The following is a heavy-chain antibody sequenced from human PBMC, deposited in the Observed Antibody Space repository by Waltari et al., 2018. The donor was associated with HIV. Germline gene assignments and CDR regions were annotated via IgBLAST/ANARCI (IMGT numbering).Heavy chain of an antibody. V-gene: IGHV1-69*01. J-gene: IGHJ4*02. CDR1: GGPFSSYP. Sequence: QVQLVQSGAEVKKPGSSVKVPCKASGGPFSSYPISWVRRAPGQGLEWMGGIIPIFGTANYAQKFQGRVTITADESTSTAYMELSSLRSEDTAVYYCAREGSIAAAGKGGDYWGQGTLVTVSS. CDR3: AREGSIAAAGKGGDY. CDR2: IIPIFGTA. D-gene: IGHD6-13*01.